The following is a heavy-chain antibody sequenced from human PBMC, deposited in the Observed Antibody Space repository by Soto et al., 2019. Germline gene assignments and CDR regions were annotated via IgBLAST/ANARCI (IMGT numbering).Heavy chain of an antibody. CDR2: IKQDGSEK. D-gene: IGHD1-26*01. V-gene: IGHV3-7*01. J-gene: IGHJ6*02. CDR1: GFTFSSYW. CDR3: ARILNSGSYYYYGMDV. Sequence: GGSLRLSCAASGFTFSSYWMSWVRQAPGKGLEWVANIKQDGSEKYYVDSVKGRFTISRDNAKNSLYLQMNSLRAEDTAVYYCARILNSGSYYYYGMDVWGQGTTVTVSS.